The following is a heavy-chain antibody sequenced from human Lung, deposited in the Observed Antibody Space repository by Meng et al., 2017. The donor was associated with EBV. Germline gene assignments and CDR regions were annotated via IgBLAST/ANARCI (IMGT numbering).Heavy chain of an antibody. CDR3: AREADGATFDY. D-gene: IGHD1-26*01. CDR2: ISGYNGNT. V-gene: IGHV1-18*01. CDR1: GDSFSTQT. J-gene: IGHJ4*02. Sequence: PMWSGAEVKKPGSSVKVACKTSGDSFSTQTFSWVRQAPGQGLEWMGWISGYNGNTNYAQKLQGRVTMTTDTSTSTAYMELRSLRSDDTAVYYCAREADGATFDYWGQGTLVTVSS.